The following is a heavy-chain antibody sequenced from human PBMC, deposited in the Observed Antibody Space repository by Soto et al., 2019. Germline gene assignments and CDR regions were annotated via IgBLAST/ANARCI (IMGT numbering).Heavy chain of an antibody. CDR3: AGTYYYDSSGYYEAHY. CDR2: INHSGST. D-gene: IGHD3-22*01. J-gene: IGHJ4*02. Sequence: SETLSLTCAVYGGSFSGYYWSWIRQPPGKGLEWIGEINHSGSTNYNPSLKSRVTISVDTSKNQFSLKLSSVTAADTAVYYCAGTYYYDSSGYYEAHYWGQGTLVTVSS. V-gene: IGHV4-34*01. CDR1: GGSFSGYY.